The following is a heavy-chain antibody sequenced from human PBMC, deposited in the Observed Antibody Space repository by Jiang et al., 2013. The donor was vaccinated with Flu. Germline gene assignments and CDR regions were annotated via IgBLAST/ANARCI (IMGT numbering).Heavy chain of an antibody. V-gene: IGHV4-31*03. CDR2: IFYSGFT. CDR3: ARDKKEFGGNGLDY. CDR1: GDSINSGGYY. Sequence: PGLVKPSQTLSLTCTVSGDSINSGGYYWTWIRQRPGKGLEWIGYIFYSGFTYYTPSLKSRVTMSLDTSKNQFFLKLSSVTAADTAVYYCARDKKEFGGNGLDYWGQGILVTVSS. J-gene: IGHJ4*02. D-gene: IGHD4-23*01.